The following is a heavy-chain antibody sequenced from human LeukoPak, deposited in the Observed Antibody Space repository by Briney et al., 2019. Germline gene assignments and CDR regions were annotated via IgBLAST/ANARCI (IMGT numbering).Heavy chain of an antibody. J-gene: IGHJ6*03. CDR2: INPNSGGT. CDR1: GYTFTGYY. CDR3: ASTIFGVVITPGDYYNYMDV. V-gene: IGHV1-2*02. Sequence: ASVKVSCKASGYTFTGYYMHWVRQAPGQGLEWMGWINPNSGGTNYAQKFQGRVTMTRDTSISTAYMELSRLRSDDTAVYYCASTIFGVVITPGDYYNYMDVWGKGTTVTVSS. D-gene: IGHD3-3*01.